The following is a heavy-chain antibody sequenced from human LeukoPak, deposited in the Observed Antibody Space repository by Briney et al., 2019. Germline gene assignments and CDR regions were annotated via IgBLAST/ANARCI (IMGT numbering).Heavy chain of an antibody. Sequence: PSETLSLTCTVSGGSISSYYWSWLRQPPGKGLEWIGYIYYSGSTNYNPSLKGRVTISVDTSKNQFSLKLSSVTAADTAVYYCARFLYGDPYYFDYWGQGTLVTVSS. CDR1: GGSISSYY. CDR2: IYYSGST. J-gene: IGHJ4*02. D-gene: IGHD4-17*01. V-gene: IGHV4-59*01. CDR3: ARFLYGDPYYFDY.